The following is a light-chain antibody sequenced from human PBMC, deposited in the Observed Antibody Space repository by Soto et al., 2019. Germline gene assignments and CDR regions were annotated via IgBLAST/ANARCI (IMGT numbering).Light chain of an antibody. Sequence: EILMTQSPATLSVSPGERATLSCRASQSVSSNLAWYQQKPGQAPRLLIYGASTRATGIPARFSGSGSGTEFTLTISSLQSADFAVYYCQQYNNGPPWTFGQGNKVEIK. CDR2: GAS. J-gene: IGKJ1*01. CDR1: QSVSSN. V-gene: IGKV3-15*01. CDR3: QQYNNGPPWT.